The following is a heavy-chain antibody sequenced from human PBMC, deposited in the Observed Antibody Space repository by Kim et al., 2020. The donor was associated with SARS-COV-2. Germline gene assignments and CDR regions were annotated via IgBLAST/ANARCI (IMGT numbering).Heavy chain of an antibody. CDR2: GSP. J-gene: IGHJ4*02. Sequence: GSPNYTPSLRCRVTISVDKSKNQFSLKLSSVTAADTAVYYCARMVGQQPPYWGQGTLVTVSS. D-gene: IGHD6-13*01. V-gene: IGHV4-4*02. CDR3: ARMVGQQPPY.